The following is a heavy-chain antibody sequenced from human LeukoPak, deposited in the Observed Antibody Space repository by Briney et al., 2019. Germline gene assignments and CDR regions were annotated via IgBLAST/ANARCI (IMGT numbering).Heavy chain of an antibody. D-gene: IGHD6-6*01. Sequence: SETLSLTCTVSGGTISNYYWNWIRQPPGKGLEWIGYISYSGSTNYNPSLKSRVTISVDTSKNQFSLRLTSVTAADTAVYYCARHGVYSSSSYFDYLGQGTLVTVSS. CDR3: ARHGVYSSSSYFDY. CDR1: GGTISNYY. J-gene: IGHJ4*02. V-gene: IGHV4-59*08. CDR2: ISYSGST.